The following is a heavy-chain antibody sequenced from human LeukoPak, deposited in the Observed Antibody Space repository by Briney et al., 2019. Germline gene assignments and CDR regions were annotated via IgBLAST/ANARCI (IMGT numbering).Heavy chain of an antibody. V-gene: IGHV3-21*01. D-gene: IGHD2-8*01. J-gene: IGHJ4*02. CDR3: GREGYCTNGVCDVDY. CDR2: ISSSSSYV. Sequence: GGSLRLSCAASGFTFSSYSMNWVRQAPGKGLEWVSSISSSSSYVYYEDSEKGRFTISRDNAKNSLYLQMNSLRAEDTAVYYCGREGYCTNGVCDVDYWGQGTLVTVSS. CDR1: GFTFSSYS.